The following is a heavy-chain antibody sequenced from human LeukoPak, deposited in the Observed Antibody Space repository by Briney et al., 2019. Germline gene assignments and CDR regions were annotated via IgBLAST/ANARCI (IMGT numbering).Heavy chain of an antibody. Sequence: SETLSLTCTVSGGSISSGGYYWSWIRQPPGKGLEWIGYIYHSGSTYYNPSLKSRVTISVDRSKNQFSLKLSSVTAADTAVYYCARDRAKESAVWSSTSSYYMDVWGKGTTVAVSS. D-gene: IGHD2-2*01. V-gene: IGHV4-30-2*01. CDR1: GGSISSGGYY. J-gene: IGHJ6*03. CDR3: ARDRAKESAVWSSTSSYYMDV. CDR2: IYHSGST.